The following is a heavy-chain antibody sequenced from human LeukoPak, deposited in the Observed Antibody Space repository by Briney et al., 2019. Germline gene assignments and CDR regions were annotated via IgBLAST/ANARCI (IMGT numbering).Heavy chain of an antibody. Sequence: GGSLRLSCAASGFTFSSYWMSWVRQAPGKGLEWVANIKQDGSEKYYVDSVKGRFTISRDNAKNSLYPQMNSLRAEDTAVYYCARDEPLVVVPAAVPIFDYWGQGTLVTVSS. CDR3: ARDEPLVVVPAAVPIFDY. CDR1: GFTFSSYW. D-gene: IGHD2-2*02. V-gene: IGHV3-7*01. J-gene: IGHJ4*02. CDR2: IKQDGSEK.